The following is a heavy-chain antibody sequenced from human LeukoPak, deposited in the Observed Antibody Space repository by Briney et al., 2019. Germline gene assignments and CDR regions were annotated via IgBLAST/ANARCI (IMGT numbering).Heavy chain of an antibody. D-gene: IGHD2-2*01. CDR3: ARVAPGVVVPAALDY. CDR2: ISSSSSYI. CDR1: GFTFSSYS. Sequence: GGSLRLSCAASGFTFSSYSMNWVRQAPGKGLEWVSSISSSSSYIYYADSVKGRFTISRDNAKNSLYLQMNSLRAEDTAVYYCARVAPGVVVPAALDYWGQGTPVTVSS. V-gene: IGHV3-21*01. J-gene: IGHJ4*02.